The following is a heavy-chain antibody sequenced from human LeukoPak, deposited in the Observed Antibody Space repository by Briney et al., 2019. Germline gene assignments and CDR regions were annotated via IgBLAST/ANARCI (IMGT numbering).Heavy chain of an antibody. D-gene: IGHD1-14*01. Sequence: GGSLRLSCAASGFSFISYEMNWVRQAPGKGLEWVSYISSSGSVKSYADSVKGRFTIFRDNAKNSLYLQMNTLRVEDTAVYYCARGDWEPSDYWGQGTLVTVSS. V-gene: IGHV3-48*03. J-gene: IGHJ4*02. CDR2: ISSSGSVK. CDR1: GFSFISYE. CDR3: ARGDWEPSDY.